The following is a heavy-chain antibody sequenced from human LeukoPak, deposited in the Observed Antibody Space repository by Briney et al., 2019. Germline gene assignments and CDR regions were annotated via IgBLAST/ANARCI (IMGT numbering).Heavy chain of an antibody. D-gene: IGHD1-26*01. Sequence: PSETLSLTCTGSGGSISSYYWSWIRQPPGKGLEWIGYIYYSGSTNYNPSLKSRVTISVDTSKNQFSLKLSSVTAADTAVYYCARIVSSGGDYWGQGTLVTVSS. V-gene: IGHV4-59*01. J-gene: IGHJ4*02. CDR3: ARIVSSGGDY. CDR2: IYYSGST. CDR1: GGSISSYY.